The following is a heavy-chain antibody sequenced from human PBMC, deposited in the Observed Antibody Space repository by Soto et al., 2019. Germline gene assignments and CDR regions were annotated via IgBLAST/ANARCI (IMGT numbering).Heavy chain of an antibody. Sequence: PGGSLRLSCAASGFTFSNAWMNWVRQAPGKGLEWVGRIKSKTDGGTTDYAAPVKGRFTISRDDSKNTLYLQMNSLKTEDTAVYYCTTDYGDYDYYYYGMDVWGQGTTVTVSS. V-gene: IGHV3-15*07. CDR3: TTDYGDYDYYYYGMDV. J-gene: IGHJ6*02. CDR1: GFTFSNAW. CDR2: IKSKTDGGTT. D-gene: IGHD4-17*01.